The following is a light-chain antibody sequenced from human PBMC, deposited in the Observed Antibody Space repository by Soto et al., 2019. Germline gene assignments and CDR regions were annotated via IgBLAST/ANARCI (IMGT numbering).Light chain of an antibody. CDR1: QSVNGW. Sequence: DIQMTQSPSTLSASVGDRVTITCRASQSVNGWLAWYQQKPGKAPELLIYQASSLGSGVPSRFSGSGSGTEFTLTISSLQPDDLATYYCQQYNTYSPVTFGQGTRLEIK. CDR2: QAS. J-gene: IGKJ5*01. CDR3: QQYNTYSPVT. V-gene: IGKV1-5*03.